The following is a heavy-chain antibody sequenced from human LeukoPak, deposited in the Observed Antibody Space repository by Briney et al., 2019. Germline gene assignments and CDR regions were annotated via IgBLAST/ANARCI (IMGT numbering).Heavy chain of an antibody. CDR3: ARDYSGGYGLDY. Sequence: PGGSLRLSCAASGFTFSSFWMHWVRQVPGKGLVWVSRINGDGSTTTYADSVKGRFTISRDNAKNTLYLQMNSLRAEDTAVFYCARDYSGGYGLDYWGQGALVTASS. CDR1: GFTFSSFW. J-gene: IGHJ4*02. D-gene: IGHD3-22*01. V-gene: IGHV3-74*01. CDR2: INGDGSTT.